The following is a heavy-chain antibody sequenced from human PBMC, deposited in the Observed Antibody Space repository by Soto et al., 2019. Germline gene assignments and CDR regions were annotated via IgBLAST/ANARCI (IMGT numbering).Heavy chain of an antibody. J-gene: IGHJ4*02. Sequence: EVQILESGGGLVQPGGSLRLSCAASGFTFSTYGLTWVRQAPGKGLEWVSLISGDGAGTYYADSVKGRFTISRDNSKNTLYLQMNSLRAEDTAVYYCAARNFEYWGQGTLVTVSS. CDR3: AARNFEY. CDR1: GFTFSTYG. V-gene: IGHV3-23*01. CDR2: ISGDGAGT.